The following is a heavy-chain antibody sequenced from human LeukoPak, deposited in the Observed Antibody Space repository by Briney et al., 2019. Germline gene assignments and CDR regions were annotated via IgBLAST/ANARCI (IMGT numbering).Heavy chain of an antibody. D-gene: IGHD3-10*01. J-gene: IGHJ4*02. V-gene: IGHV1-18*04. CDR1: GYTFTGYF. Sequence: ASVKVSCKASGYTFTGYFMHWMRQAPGQGLEWMGWISAYNGNTNYAQKLQGRVTMTTDTSTSTAYMELRSLRSDDAAVYYCAREEGYYDSGSITPYDYWGQGTLVTVSS. CDR2: ISAYNGNT. CDR3: AREEGYYDSGSITPYDY.